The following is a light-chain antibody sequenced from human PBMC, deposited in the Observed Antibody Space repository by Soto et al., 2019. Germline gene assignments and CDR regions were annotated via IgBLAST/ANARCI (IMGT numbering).Light chain of an antibody. J-gene: IGLJ1*01. CDR1: SSDVGGYNY. CDR2: EVS. V-gene: IGLV2-14*01. CDR3: NSYTSKSTGV. Sequence: QSALTQPASVSGSPGQSITISCTGTSSDVGGYNYVSWYQQHPGKAPKLIIYEVSNRPSGVANRFSGSKSGNTASLTISGLQAEYEADYYCNSYTSKSTGVFGTGTKVTVL.